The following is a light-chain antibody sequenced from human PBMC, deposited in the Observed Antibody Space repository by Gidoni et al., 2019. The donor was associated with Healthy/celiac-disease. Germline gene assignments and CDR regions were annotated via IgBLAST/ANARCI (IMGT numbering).Light chain of an antibody. CDR3: QQRNSYHRIT. CDR1: QGIRSY. V-gene: IGKV1-9*01. Sequence: IQFAQSPSFLSASVGDRVTITCRASQGIRSYLSWYQQKPGKAPKLLIYAASTLQRGVPSRFSGMGVETEFILTSSSVQSEDCATEYSQQRNSYHRITFGGGTKVEIK. J-gene: IGKJ4*01. CDR2: AAS.